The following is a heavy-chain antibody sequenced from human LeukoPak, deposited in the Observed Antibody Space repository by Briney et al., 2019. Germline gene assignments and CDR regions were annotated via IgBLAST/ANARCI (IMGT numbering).Heavy chain of an antibody. CDR1: GYTFTNNY. CDR3: ARDQEGFDY. V-gene: IGHV1-46*01. CDR2: IYPRDGST. J-gene: IGHJ4*02. Sequence: ASVKVSCKASGYTFTNNYLHWVRQAPGQGLEWMGMIYPRDGSTSYGQNFQGRVTVTRDTSTTTVHMELRGLRSEDTAVYYCARDQEGFDYWGQGTVVTVSS.